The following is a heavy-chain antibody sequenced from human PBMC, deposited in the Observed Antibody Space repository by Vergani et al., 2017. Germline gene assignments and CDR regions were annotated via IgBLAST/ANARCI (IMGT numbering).Heavy chain of an antibody. J-gene: IGHJ6*02. D-gene: IGHD3-16*01. CDR3: ARDPVFGHQPDGGYYYYYGMDV. CDR2: INAGNGNT. V-gene: IGHV1-3*01. CDR1: GYTFTSYA. Sequence: QVQLVQSGAEVKKPGASVKVSCKASGYTFTSYAMHWVRQAPGQRLEWMGWINAGNGNTKYSQKFQGRVTITRDTSASTAYMELSSLRSEDTAVYYCARDPVFGHQPDGGYYYYYGMDVWGQGTTVTVSS.